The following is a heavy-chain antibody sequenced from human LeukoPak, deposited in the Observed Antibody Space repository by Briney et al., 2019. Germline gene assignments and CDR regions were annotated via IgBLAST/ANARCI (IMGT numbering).Heavy chain of an antibody. CDR3: ARDNEVAARSFDY. Sequence: PSETLSLTCTVSGGSIRSYYWSWIRQPPGKGVEWIGNIYDSGSTNYNPSLKSRVTISVDTSKNQFSLKLSSVTAADTAVYYCARDNEVAARSFDYWGQGTLVTVSS. V-gene: IGHV4-59*01. CDR1: GGSIRSYY. J-gene: IGHJ4*02. D-gene: IGHD6-6*01. CDR2: IYDSGST.